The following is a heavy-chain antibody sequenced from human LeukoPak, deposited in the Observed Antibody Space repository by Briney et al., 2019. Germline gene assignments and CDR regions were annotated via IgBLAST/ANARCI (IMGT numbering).Heavy chain of an antibody. CDR2: ISYDESNK. J-gene: IGHJ4*02. CDR3: AKAVFVGNYVIGTIDY. V-gene: IGHV3-30*18. D-gene: IGHD4-11*01. Sequence: PGRSLRLSCAASGFTFSSYGMHWVRQAPGKGLEWVAVISYDESNKSYADSVKGRFTISRDNSKNTLYLQMNSLRAEDTAVYYCAKAVFVGNYVIGTIDYWGQGTLVTVSS. CDR1: GFTFSSYG.